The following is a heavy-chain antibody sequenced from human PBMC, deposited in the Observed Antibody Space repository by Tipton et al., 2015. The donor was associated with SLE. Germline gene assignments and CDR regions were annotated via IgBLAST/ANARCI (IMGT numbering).Heavy chain of an antibody. J-gene: IGHJ5*02. CDR1: GYSISSGYY. V-gene: IGHV4-38-2*01. CDR2: IYHSGST. CDR3: ARGDGYYDYISGWFDP. D-gene: IGHD3-16*01. Sequence: TLSLTCAVSGYSISSGYYWGWIRQPPGKGLEWIGSIYHSGSTYYNPSLKSRVTISVDTSKNQFSLKLSSVTAADTAVYYCARGDGYYDYISGWFDPWGQGTLVTVSS.